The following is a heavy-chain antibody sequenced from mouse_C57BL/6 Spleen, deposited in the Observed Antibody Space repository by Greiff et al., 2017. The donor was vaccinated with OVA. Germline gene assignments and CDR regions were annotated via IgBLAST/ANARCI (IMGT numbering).Heavy chain of an antibody. CDR3: ARGVAYYFDY. CDR2: IDPSDSYT. J-gene: IGHJ2*01. Sequence: VQLQQPGAELVKPGASVKLSCKASGYTFTSYWMQWVKQRPGQGLEWIGEIDPSDSYTNYNQKFKGKATLTVDTSSSTAYMQLSSLTSEDSAVYYCARGVAYYFDYWGQGTTLTVSS. V-gene: IGHV1-50*01. CDR1: GYTFTSYW.